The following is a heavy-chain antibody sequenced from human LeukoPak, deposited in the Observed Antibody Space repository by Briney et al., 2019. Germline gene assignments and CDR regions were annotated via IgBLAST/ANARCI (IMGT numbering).Heavy chain of an antibody. J-gene: IGHJ6*03. V-gene: IGHV1-69*06. D-gene: IGHD5-12*01. Sequence: ASVKVSCKASGGTFSSNAIGWVRQAPGQGLEWMGWIIPIFGTANYAQKFQGRVTITADKSTSTAYMELSSLRSEDTAVYFCARSFGSGYDYYYYFMDVWGKGTTVTVSS. CDR1: GGTFSSNA. CDR3: ARSFGSGYDYYYYFMDV. CDR2: IIPIFGTA.